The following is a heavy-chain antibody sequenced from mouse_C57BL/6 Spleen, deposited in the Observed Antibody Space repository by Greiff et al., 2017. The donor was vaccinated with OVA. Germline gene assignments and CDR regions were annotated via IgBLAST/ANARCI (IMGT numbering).Heavy chain of an antibody. J-gene: IGHJ3*01. CDR3: ARHGDYDGVSLFAY. V-gene: IGHV5-6*02. D-gene: IGHD2-4*01. Sequence: DVMLVESGGDLVKPGGSLKLSCAASGFTFSSYGMSWVSQTPDKRLEWVATISRGGSYTYYPDSVKGRFTISGDNAKNTLYLQMSSLKSEDTAMYYCARHGDYDGVSLFAYWGQGTLVTVSA. CDR2: ISRGGSYT. CDR1: GFTFSSYG.